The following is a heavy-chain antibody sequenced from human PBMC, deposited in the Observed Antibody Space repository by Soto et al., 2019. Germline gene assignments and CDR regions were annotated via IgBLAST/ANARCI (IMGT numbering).Heavy chain of an antibody. CDR1: GFTFSSYG. CDR2: ISYDGSNK. V-gene: IGHV3-30*18. Sequence: GGSLRLSCAASGFTFSSYGMHWVRQAPGKGLEWVAVISYDGSNKYYADSVKGRFNNSRDNSKNTLYVQMNSLRAEDTAVYYCAKGGREQQLVHGYYYGMDVWGQGTTVTVSS. J-gene: IGHJ6*02. CDR3: AKGGREQQLVHGYYYGMDV. D-gene: IGHD6-13*01.